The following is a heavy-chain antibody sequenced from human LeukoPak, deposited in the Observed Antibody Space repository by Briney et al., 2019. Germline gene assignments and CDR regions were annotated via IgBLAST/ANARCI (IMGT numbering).Heavy chain of an antibody. Sequence: PGGSLRLSCTASGFTFSSYTMNWVRQAPGKGLEWVSSITSSSRDIYYGDSVKGRFTISRDNAKNSLFLQMTSLRAEDTAMYYCAKGGSNWPNDYGMDVWGQGTTVTVSS. J-gene: IGHJ6*02. D-gene: IGHD6-13*01. V-gene: IGHV3-21*01. CDR1: GFTFSSYT. CDR3: AKGGSNWPNDYGMDV. CDR2: ITSSSRDI.